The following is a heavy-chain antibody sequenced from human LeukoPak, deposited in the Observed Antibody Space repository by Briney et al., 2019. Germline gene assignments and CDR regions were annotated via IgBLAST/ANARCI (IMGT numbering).Heavy chain of an antibody. CDR2: ISGSGGST. V-gene: IGHV3-23*01. Sequence: GGSLRLSCAASRFTFSSYAMSWVRQAPGKGLEWVSAISGSGGSTYYADSVKGRFTISRDNSKNTLYLQMNSLRAEDTAVYYCAKDRPTYYYDSSGYPLDYWGQGTLVTVSS. CDR3: AKDRPTYYYDSSGYPLDY. CDR1: RFTFSSYA. J-gene: IGHJ4*02. D-gene: IGHD3-22*01.